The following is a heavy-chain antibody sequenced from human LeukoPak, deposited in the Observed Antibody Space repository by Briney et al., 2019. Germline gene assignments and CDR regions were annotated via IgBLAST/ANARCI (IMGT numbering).Heavy chain of an antibody. J-gene: IGHJ4*02. Sequence: PSQTLSLTCTVSGGSISSGSYYWSWIRQPAGKGLEWIGRIYTSGGTNYNPSLKSRVTISVDTSKNQFSLKLSSVTAADTAVYYCARHYYSSGSFDYWGQETLVTVSS. CDR2: IYTSGGT. V-gene: IGHV4-61*02. CDR3: ARHYYSSGSFDY. D-gene: IGHD3-10*01. CDR1: GGSISSGSYY.